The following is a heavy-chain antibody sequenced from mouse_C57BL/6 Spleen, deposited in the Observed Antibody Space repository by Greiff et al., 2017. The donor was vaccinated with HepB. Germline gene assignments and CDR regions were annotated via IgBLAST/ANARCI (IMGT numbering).Heavy chain of an antibody. J-gene: IGHJ1*03. Sequence: EVKLVESEGGLVQPGSSMPLSCTASGFTFSDYYMAWVRQVPEKGLEWVANINYDGSSTYYLDSLKSRFIISRDKAKNILYLQMSSLKSEDTATYYCARDYYGSRYWYFDVWGTGTTVTVSS. D-gene: IGHD1-1*01. CDR2: INYDGSST. CDR1: GFTFSDYY. V-gene: IGHV5-16*01. CDR3: ARDYYGSRYWYFDV.